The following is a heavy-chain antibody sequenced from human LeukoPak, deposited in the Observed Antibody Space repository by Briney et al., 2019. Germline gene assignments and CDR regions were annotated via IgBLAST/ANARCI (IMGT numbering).Heavy chain of an antibody. CDR2: ISNDGSNK. Sequence: GGSLRLSCAASGFTFSSYGMHWVRQAPGKGLEWVTVISNDGSNKYYADSVKGRFTISRDNSKNTLYLQMNSLRAEDTAVYYCAKDGSGLTYYFAYWGQGTLVTVSS. D-gene: IGHD6-19*01. V-gene: IGHV3-30*18. J-gene: IGHJ4*02. CDR1: GFTFSSYG. CDR3: AKDGSGLTYYFAY.